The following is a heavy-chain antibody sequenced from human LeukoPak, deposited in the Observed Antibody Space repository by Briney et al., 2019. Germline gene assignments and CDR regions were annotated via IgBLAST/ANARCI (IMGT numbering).Heavy chain of an antibody. J-gene: IGHJ4*02. Sequence: SETLSLICAVSGGSISSNNWWDWVRQPPGKGLEWVGEIYHSGSPNYNPSLKSRVTISVDKSRNHFSLNLSSVTAADTAVYYCARVNINNWHSCDYWGQGTLVTVSS. V-gene: IGHV4-4*02. D-gene: IGHD1-1*01. CDR1: GGSISSNNW. CDR3: ARVNINNWHSCDY. CDR2: IYHSGSP.